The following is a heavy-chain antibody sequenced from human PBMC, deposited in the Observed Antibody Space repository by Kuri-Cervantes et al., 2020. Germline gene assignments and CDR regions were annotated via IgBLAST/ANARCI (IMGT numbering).Heavy chain of an antibody. CDR3: ASAHLIISLLKN. Sequence: ASVKVSCKASGYTFTSYAMNWVRQAPGQGLEWMGWINPNSGGTNYAQKFQGRVTMTRDTSISTAYMELSRLRSDDTAVYYCASAHLIISLLKNWGQGTLVTDSS. V-gene: IGHV1-2*02. CDR1: GYTFTSYA. J-gene: IGHJ4*02. D-gene: IGHD2-15*01. CDR2: INPNSGGT.